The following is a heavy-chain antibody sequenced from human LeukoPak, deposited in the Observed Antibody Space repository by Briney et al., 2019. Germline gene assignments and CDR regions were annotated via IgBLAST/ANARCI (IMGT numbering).Heavy chain of an antibody. J-gene: IGHJ4*02. Sequence: SETLSLTCAVYGGSFSGYYWSWIRQPPGEGLEWIGEINHSGSTNYNPSLKSRVTISVDTSKNQFSLKLSSVTAADTAVYYCARRHRSSGWYPGYYFDYWGQGTLVTVSS. CDR1: GGSFSGYY. V-gene: IGHV4-34*01. CDR2: INHSGST. CDR3: ARRHRSSGWYPGYYFDY. D-gene: IGHD6-19*01.